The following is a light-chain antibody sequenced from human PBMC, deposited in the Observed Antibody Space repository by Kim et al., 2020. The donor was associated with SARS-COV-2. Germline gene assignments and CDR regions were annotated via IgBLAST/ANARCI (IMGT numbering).Light chain of an antibody. CDR1: SNNVGKQG. CDR3: SAWDSSLSACV. CDR2: RNN. V-gene: IGLV10-54*01. J-gene: IGLJ3*02. Sequence: TGTLTLNGKSNNVGKQGVVWLQPQQGHPPRGLSDRNNNRPSGISERISASRCGNTASLAITGLQPEDEADYYCSAWDSSLSACVFGGGTQLTVL.